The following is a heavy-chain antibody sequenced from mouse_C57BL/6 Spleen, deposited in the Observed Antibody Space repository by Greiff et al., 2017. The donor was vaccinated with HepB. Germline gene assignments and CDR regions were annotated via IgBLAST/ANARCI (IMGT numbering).Heavy chain of an antibody. J-gene: IGHJ4*01. CDR1: GYTFTDHT. D-gene: IGHD2-4*01. CDR3: ARYDDYEGGYAMDY. CDR2: IYPRDGST. Sequence: LQESDAELVKPGASVKISCKVSGYTFTDHTIHWMKQRPEQGLEWIGYIYPRDGSTKYNEKFKGKATLTADKSSSTAYMQLNSLTSEDSAVYFCARYDDYEGGYAMDYWGQGTSVTVSS. V-gene: IGHV1-78*01.